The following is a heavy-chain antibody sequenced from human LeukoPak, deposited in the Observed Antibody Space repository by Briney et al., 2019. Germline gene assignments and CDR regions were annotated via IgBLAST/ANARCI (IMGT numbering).Heavy chain of an antibody. J-gene: IGHJ4*02. Sequence: PGGSLRLSCAASGFTFSRYAMSWVRQAPGKGLEWVSAISGSGGSTYYADSVKGRFTISRDNSKNTLYLQMNSLRAEDTAVYYCAKDYRGWPTFDYWGQGTLVTVSS. V-gene: IGHV3-23*01. CDR3: AKDYRGWPTFDY. D-gene: IGHD6-19*01. CDR2: ISGSGGST. CDR1: GFTFSRYA.